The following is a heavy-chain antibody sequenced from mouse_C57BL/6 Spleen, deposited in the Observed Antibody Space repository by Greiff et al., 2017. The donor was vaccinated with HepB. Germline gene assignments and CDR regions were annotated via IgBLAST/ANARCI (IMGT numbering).Heavy chain of an antibody. CDR2: INPNNGGT. CDR1: GYTFTDYN. V-gene: IGHV1-18*01. CDR3: ARSTIRRWFAY. D-gene: IGHD2-1*01. Sequence: EVQLQQSGPELVKPGASVKIPCKASGYTFTDYNMDWVKQSHGKSLEWIGDINPNNGGTIYNQKFKGKATLTVDKSSSTAYMELRSLTSEDTAVYYCARSTIRRWFAYWGQGTLVTVSA. J-gene: IGHJ3*01.